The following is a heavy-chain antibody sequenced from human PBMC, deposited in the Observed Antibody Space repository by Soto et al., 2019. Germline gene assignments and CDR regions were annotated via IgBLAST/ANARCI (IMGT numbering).Heavy chain of an antibody. CDR2: ISAYNGNT. CDR3: ARVQSLRWLTDY. CDR1: GYTFTSYG. D-gene: IGHD6-19*01. J-gene: IGHJ4*02. V-gene: IGHV1-18*01. Sequence: ASVKVSCKASGYTFTSYGISWVRQAPGQGLEWMGWISAYNGNTNYAQKLQGRVTMTTDTSTSTAYMELRSLRSEDTAVYYCARVQSLRWLTDYWGQGTLVTVSS.